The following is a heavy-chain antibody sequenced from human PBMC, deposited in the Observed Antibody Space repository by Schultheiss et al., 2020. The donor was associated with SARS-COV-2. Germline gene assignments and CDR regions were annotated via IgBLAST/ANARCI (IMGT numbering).Heavy chain of an antibody. CDR3: ASIRRDIVVVPADKAGTFDY. J-gene: IGHJ4*02. V-gene: IGHV4-34*01. D-gene: IGHD2-2*01. Sequence: SETLSLTCTVSGGSISSYYWSWIRQPPGKGLEWIGEINHSGSTNYNPSLKSRVTISVDTSKNQFSLKLSSVTAADTAVYYCASIRRDIVVVPADKAGTFDYWGQGTLVTVSS. CDR1: GGSISSYY. CDR2: INHSGST.